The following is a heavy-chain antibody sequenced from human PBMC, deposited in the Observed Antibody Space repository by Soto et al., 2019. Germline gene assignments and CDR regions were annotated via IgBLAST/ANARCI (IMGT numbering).Heavy chain of an antibody. D-gene: IGHD2-15*01. Sequence: QITLKESGPTLVKPTQTLTLTCTFSGFSFISSGVGVGWIRQPPGRALEWLALIYWDEDKRYSPSLKGRLTITKDTSTNEVALTMTNVDPEDTGTYYCAHKGGRGAGMDVWGQGTTVTVS. J-gene: IGHJ6*02. CDR2: IYWDEDK. CDR1: GFSFISSGVG. V-gene: IGHV2-5*02. CDR3: AHKGGRGAGMDV.